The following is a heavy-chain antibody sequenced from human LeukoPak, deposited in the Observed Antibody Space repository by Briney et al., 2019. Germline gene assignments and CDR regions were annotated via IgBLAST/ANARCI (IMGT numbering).Heavy chain of an antibody. CDR1: GGSFSGYY. D-gene: IGHD6-19*01. Sequence: PSETLSLTCAVYGGSFSGYYWSWIRQPPGRGLEWVGSIHYSGSTSYNPSLRSRVTISVDKSKNQFFLKLSSVTAADTAVYYCARVRRTWLVQGFDYWGQGTLVTVSS. J-gene: IGHJ4*02. V-gene: IGHV4-59*12. CDR2: IHYSGST. CDR3: ARVRRTWLVQGFDY.